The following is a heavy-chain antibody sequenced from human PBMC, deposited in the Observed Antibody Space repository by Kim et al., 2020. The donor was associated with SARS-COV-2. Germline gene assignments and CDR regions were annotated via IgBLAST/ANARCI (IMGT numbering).Heavy chain of an antibody. CDR1: GGSISSYY. J-gene: IGHJ4*02. D-gene: IGHD2-8*02. Sequence: SETLSLTCTVSGGSISSYYWSWIRQPPGKGLEWIGYIYYSGSTNYNPSLKSRVTISVDTSKNQFSLKLSSVTAADTAVYYCAGGVYGANWWLPLGIDYWGQGTLVTVSS. V-gene: IGHV4-59*13. CDR3: AGGVYGANWWLPLGIDY. CDR2: IYYSGST.